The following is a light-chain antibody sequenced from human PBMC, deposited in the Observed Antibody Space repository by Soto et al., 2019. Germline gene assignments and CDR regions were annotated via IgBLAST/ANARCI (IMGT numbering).Light chain of an antibody. V-gene: IGKV1-6*01. CDR2: SAS. CDR3: LQDYSYPWT. J-gene: IGKJ1*01. CDR1: QVIRND. Sequence: AIQMTQSPSSLSASVGDRVTITCRASQVIRNDLGWYQQKPGQAPKFLIYSASSLQSGVPSRFSGSGSGTDFTLTISSLQPEDFATYYCLQDYSYPWTFGQETKVEIK.